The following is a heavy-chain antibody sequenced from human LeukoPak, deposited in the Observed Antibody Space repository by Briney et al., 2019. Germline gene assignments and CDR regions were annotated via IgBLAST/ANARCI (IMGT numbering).Heavy chain of an antibody. CDR1: GFTFSNAW. Sequence: PGGSLRLSCAASGFTFSNAWMSWVRQAPGKGLEWVGRIKSKTDGGTTDYAAPVKGRFTISRDDSKNTLYLQMNSLKTEDTAVYYCTTDSLYYYDSSGYYYVGGLYAFDIWGQGTMVTVSS. D-gene: IGHD3-22*01. V-gene: IGHV3-15*01. CDR3: TTDSLYYYDSSGYYYVGGLYAFDI. J-gene: IGHJ3*02. CDR2: IKSKTDGGTT.